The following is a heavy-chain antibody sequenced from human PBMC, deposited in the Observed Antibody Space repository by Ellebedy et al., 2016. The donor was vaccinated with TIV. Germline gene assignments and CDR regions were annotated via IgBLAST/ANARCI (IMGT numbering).Heavy chain of an antibody. CDR3: ARYGFGSGFSDY. CDR2: IYPGGST. Sequence: SETLSLXXTVSGGSINSGAYSWSWIRQPPGKGLEWIGYIYPGGSTNYNPSLESRVTISIDRSKNQFSLRLTSVTAADTSVYYCARYGFGSGFSDYWGQGTLVTVSS. J-gene: IGHJ4*02. D-gene: IGHD3-10*01. CDR1: GGSINSGAYS. V-gene: IGHV4-30-2*01.